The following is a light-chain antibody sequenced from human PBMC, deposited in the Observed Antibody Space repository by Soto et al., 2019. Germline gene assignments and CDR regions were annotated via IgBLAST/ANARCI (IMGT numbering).Light chain of an antibody. CDR2: DAS. V-gene: IGKV1-33*01. CDR3: QQDNSMLS. Sequence: DIQMTQSPSSLSASVGDRVTIACRSSHDVSRNLNWFQQKPGEAPKLLIYDASNLERGVPPRFSGSGSGTDFTLTISSLQSEDVATYYCQQDNSMLSFGGGTEVEIK. J-gene: IGKJ4*01. CDR1: HDVSRN.